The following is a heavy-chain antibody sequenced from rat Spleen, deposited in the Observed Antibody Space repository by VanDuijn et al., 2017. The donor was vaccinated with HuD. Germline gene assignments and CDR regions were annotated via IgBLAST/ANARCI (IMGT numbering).Heavy chain of an antibody. J-gene: IGHJ2*01. Sequence: QVQMKETGPGLVQTTQTLSVTCTVSGFSLTSYGVHWVRQPPGKGLEWMGGIWDDETTDYNPALKSRLSISRDTSKSQVFLRMDSLQTDDTAIYFCSCDGYYWGQGVMVTVSS. CDR3: SCDGYY. V-gene: IGHV2-77*01. D-gene: IGHD1-12*03. CDR1: GFSLTSYG. CDR2: IWDDETT.